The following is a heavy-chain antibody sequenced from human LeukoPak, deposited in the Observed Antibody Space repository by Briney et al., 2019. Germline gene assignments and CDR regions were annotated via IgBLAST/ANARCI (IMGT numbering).Heavy chain of an antibody. CDR2: ITGSGAYT. Sequence: GGSLRLSCAASGFTFTSYAMGWVRQAPGKGLEWVSAITGSGAYTNYADSLKGRFSISRDNFMNTVYLQMTSLRAEDTAIYYCVKRRGPGKGHFDYWGQGALVTVSS. CDR1: GFTFTSYA. V-gene: IGHV3-23*01. J-gene: IGHJ4*02. CDR3: VKRRGPGKGHFDY. D-gene: IGHD3-10*01.